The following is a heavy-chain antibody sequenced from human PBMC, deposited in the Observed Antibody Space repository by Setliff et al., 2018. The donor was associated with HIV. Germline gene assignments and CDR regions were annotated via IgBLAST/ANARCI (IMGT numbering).Heavy chain of an antibody. CDR3: ATTRPISTGYPGFFDS. J-gene: IGHJ4*02. Sequence: PSETLSLTCTVSGDSVSTSTYYWGWIRQPPGKGLEYIGTLSYRGTTHYNPSLKSRIALSIDSSKNQFSLNLHFVTATDSALYYCATTRPISTGYPGFFDSWGQGIVVTVSS. D-gene: IGHD3-9*01. CDR2: LSYRGTT. V-gene: IGHV4-39*01. CDR1: GDSVSTSTYY.